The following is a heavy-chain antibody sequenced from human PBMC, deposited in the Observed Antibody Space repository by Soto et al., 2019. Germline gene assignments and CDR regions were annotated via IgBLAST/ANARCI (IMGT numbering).Heavy chain of an antibody. V-gene: IGHV5-10-1*01. CDR1: GYSFTSYW. CDR2: IDPSDSYT. Sequence: GESLKISCKGSGYSFTSYWISWVRQMPGKGLEWMGRIDPSDSYTNYSPSFQGHVTIPADKSISTAYLQWSSLKASDTAMYYCARPLEGFAWFDPWGQGTLVTVSS. CDR3: ARPLEGFAWFDP. J-gene: IGHJ5*02.